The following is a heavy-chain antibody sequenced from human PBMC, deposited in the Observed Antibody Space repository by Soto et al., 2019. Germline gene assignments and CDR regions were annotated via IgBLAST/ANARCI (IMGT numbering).Heavy chain of an antibody. J-gene: IGHJ6*03. D-gene: IGHD3-3*01. Sequence: EVQLLESGGGLVQPGGSLRLSCAASGFTFSSYAMSWVRQAPGKELEWVSAISGSGGSTYYADSVKGRFTISRDNSKNTRDLQMNSVRGEDTAVYYCAKASYDFWSGYSPLGSYYYMDVWGKGTTVTVSS. CDR1: GFTFSSYA. CDR2: ISGSGGST. CDR3: AKASYDFWSGYSPLGSYYYMDV. V-gene: IGHV3-23*01.